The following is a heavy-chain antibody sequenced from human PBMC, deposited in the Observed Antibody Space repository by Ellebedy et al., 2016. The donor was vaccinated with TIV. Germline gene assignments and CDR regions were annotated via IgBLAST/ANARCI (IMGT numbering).Heavy chain of an antibody. D-gene: IGHD3-16*01. CDR2: ITYDGTNK. Sequence: PGGSLRLSCAASGFTFSSYVMHWVRQAPGKGLEWVAVITYDGTNKYYADSVKGRFTISRDNSTNTLYLQMNSLRAEDKAVYYCARARFGGYFDPWGRGTLVTVSS. V-gene: IGHV3-30-3*01. J-gene: IGHJ2*01. CDR1: GFTFSSYV. CDR3: ARARFGGYFDP.